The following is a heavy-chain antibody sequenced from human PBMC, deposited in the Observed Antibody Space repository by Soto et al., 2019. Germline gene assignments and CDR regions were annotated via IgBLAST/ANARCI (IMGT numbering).Heavy chain of an antibody. Sequence: SETLSLTCAVYGGSFSGYYWSWIRQPPGKGLEWIGEINHSGSTNYNPSLKSRVTISVDTSKNQFSLKLSSVTAADTAVYYCARVGGAPRPYYDFWSGYSNWFDPWGQGTLVTVSS. CDR3: ARVGGAPRPYYDFWSGYSNWFDP. J-gene: IGHJ5*02. D-gene: IGHD3-3*01. V-gene: IGHV4-34*01. CDR2: INHSGST. CDR1: GGSFSGYY.